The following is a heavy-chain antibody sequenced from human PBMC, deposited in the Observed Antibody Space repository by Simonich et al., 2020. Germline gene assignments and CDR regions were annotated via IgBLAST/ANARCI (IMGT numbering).Heavy chain of an antibody. V-gene: IGHV4-34*01. CDR2: NNHSEST. CDR1: GWSFSGYY. Sequence: QVQLQQWGAGLLKPSETLSLTCAVYGWSFSGYYWSWIRQPPGKGLEWIGENNHSESTNYNPSLKRRVTIAVDTSKNQFSLKLSSVTAADTAVYYCARGLIGGSYYYWGQGTLVTVSS. J-gene: IGHJ4*02. D-gene: IGHD1-26*01. CDR3: ARGLIGGSYYY.